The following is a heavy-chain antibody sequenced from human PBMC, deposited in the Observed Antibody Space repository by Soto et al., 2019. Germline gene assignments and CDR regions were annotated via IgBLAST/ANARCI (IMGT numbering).Heavy chain of an antibody. CDR1: GFTFSTYE. D-gene: IGHD2-21*01. Sequence: GGSLRLSCAASGFTFSTYEMNWVRQAPGKGLEWVSYISSSASTIYYADSVRGRFTISRDNAKNSLHLQMNSLRVEDTAVYYCARDYRGEFDYWGQGTLVTVPS. V-gene: IGHV3-48*03. CDR3: ARDYRGEFDY. CDR2: ISSSASTI. J-gene: IGHJ4*02.